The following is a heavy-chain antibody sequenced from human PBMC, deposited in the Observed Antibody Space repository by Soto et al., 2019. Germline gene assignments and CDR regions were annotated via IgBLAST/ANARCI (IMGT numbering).Heavy chain of an antibody. Sequence: SETLSLTCTVSGGSINSGDCYWSWIRQPPGKVLERIGYNYLSGSTYHNPTLKSRINISVDTSKTQSSLKPSSVTAADTAVYYCATVPTYYYDRSGYANAFDMWGQGTMVTVSS. CDR1: GGSINSGDCY. CDR3: ATVPTYYYDRSGYANAFDM. J-gene: IGHJ3*02. V-gene: IGHV4-30-4*01. D-gene: IGHD3-22*01. CDR2: NYLSGST.